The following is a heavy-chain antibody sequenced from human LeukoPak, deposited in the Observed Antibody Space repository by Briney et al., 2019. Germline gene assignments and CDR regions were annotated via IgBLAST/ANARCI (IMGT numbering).Heavy chain of an antibody. D-gene: IGHD6-6*01. CDR1: GGTFSSYA. Sequence: GASVKVSCKASGGTFSSYAISWVRQAPGQGLEWMGRIIPILGIANYAQKFQGRVTITADKSTSTAYMELSSLRSEDTAVYYCASSQLYGYYYYMDVWGKGTTVTVSS. CDR3: ASSQLYGYYYYMDV. CDR2: IIPILGIA. V-gene: IGHV1-69*04. J-gene: IGHJ6*03.